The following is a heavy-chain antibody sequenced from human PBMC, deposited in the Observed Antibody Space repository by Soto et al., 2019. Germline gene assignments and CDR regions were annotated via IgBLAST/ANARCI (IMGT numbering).Heavy chain of an antibody. CDR2: IIPVFQTA. CDR3: ARGGSGYTWFNEF. D-gene: IGHD3-22*01. J-gene: IGHJ4*02. Sequence: QEQLVQSGAEVKKTGSSVKVSCKASGGLFSSYPISWVRQVPGKGIEWMGGIIPVFQTAYYTQRFQGRVTITADESTNTAYMELSSLRSEDTSIYYCARGGSGYTWFNEFWGQGTLVTVSS. V-gene: IGHV1-69*01. CDR1: GGLFSSYP.